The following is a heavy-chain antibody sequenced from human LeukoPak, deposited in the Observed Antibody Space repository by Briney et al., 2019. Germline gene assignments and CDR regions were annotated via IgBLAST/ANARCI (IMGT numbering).Heavy chain of an antibody. V-gene: IGHV3-7*01. CDR2: INQDGSEK. Sequence: GGSLRLSCAASGFTFRNYWMSWVRQAPGKGLEWVANINQDGSEKYYADSVKGRLTISRDNAKNSLYLQMNSLRAEDTAVYYCAELGITMIGGVWGKGTTVTISS. CDR1: GFTFRNYW. J-gene: IGHJ6*04. D-gene: IGHD3-10*02. CDR3: AELGITMIGGV.